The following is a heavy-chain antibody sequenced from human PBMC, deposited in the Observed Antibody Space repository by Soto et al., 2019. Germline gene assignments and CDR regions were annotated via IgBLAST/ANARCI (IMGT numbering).Heavy chain of an antibody. J-gene: IGHJ6*02. Sequence: GSVKVSFKASGYPFTVYYMHLVRQAPGQGLEWMGWINPNSGGTNYAQKFQGWVTMTRDTSISTAYMELSRLRSDDTAVYYCARDLWEGGNFHGHYYFYGMDVWGRGTTVTVSS. CDR2: INPNSGGT. V-gene: IGHV1-2*04. CDR3: ARDLWEGGNFHGHYYFYGMDV. CDR1: GYPFTVYY. D-gene: IGHD2-21*02.